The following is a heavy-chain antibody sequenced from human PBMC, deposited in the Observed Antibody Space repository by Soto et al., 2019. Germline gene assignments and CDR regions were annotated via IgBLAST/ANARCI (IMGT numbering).Heavy chain of an antibody. CDR2: IGTAGDP. J-gene: IGHJ6*02. V-gene: IGHV3-13*05. CDR1: VFTFSSYD. Sequence: GGSLRLSWASSVFTFSSYDMHWVRQATGKGLEWVSAIGTAGDPYYPGSVKGRFTISRENAKNSLYLQMNSLRAGDTAVYYCARGRSSSSEDYYYGMDVWGQGTTVTVSS. D-gene: IGHD6-6*01. CDR3: ARGRSSSSEDYYYGMDV.